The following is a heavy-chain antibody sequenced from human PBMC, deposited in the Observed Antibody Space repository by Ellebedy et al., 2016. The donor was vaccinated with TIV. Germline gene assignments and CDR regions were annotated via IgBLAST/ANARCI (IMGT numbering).Heavy chain of an antibody. CDR2: ISYSGST. V-gene: IGHV4-59*08. D-gene: IGHD3-16*01. Sequence: MPSETLSLTCTVSGGSISSYYWSWIRQPPGKRLEWIGYISYSGSTNYNPSLKSRVTISVDTSKNQFSLKLSSMSAADTAVYYCARHGAGADMSYYYYYMDVWGKGTTVTVSS. CDR3: ARHGAGADMSYYYYYMDV. J-gene: IGHJ6*03. CDR1: GGSISSYY.